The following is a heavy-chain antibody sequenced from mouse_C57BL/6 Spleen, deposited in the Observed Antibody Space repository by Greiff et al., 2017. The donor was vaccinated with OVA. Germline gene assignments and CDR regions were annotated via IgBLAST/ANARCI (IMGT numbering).Heavy chain of an antibody. Sequence: EVKLVESGGGLVKPGGSLKLSCAASGFTFSDYGMHWVRQAPEKGLEWVAYISSGSSTIYYADTVKGRFTISRDNAKNTLFLQMTSLRSEDTAMYYCARGDYYGSPYWGQGTTLTVSS. CDR1: GFTFSDYG. V-gene: IGHV5-17*01. CDR2: ISSGSSTI. J-gene: IGHJ2*01. D-gene: IGHD1-1*01. CDR3: ARGDYYGSPY.